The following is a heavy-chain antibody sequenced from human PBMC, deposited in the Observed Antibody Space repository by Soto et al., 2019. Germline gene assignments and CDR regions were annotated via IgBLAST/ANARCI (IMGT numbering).Heavy chain of an antibody. D-gene: IGHD2-8*01. CDR1: GGTFSSYA. CDR2: IIPIFGTA. J-gene: IGHJ6*02. Sequence: GASVKVSCKASGGTFSSYAISWVRQAPGQGLEWMGGIIPIFGTANYAQKFQGRVTITADESTSTAYMELSSLRSEDTAVYYCARGAEGYCTNGVCLDYYYGMDVWGQGTTVTVSS. V-gene: IGHV1-69*13. CDR3: ARGAEGYCTNGVCLDYYYGMDV.